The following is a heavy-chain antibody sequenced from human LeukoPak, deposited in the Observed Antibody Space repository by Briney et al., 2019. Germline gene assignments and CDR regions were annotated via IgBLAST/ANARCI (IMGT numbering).Heavy chain of an antibody. CDR1: GFTFSSYA. CDR2: ISYDGSNK. Sequence: PGGSLRLSCAASGFTFSSYAMRWVRQAPGKGLEWVAVISYDGSNKYYADSVKGRFTISRDNSKNTLYLQMNSLRAEDTAVYYCASLIGYCTNGVCPPDYWGQGTLVTVSS. CDR3: ASLIGYCTNGVCPPDY. D-gene: IGHD2-8*01. J-gene: IGHJ4*02. V-gene: IGHV3-30-3*01.